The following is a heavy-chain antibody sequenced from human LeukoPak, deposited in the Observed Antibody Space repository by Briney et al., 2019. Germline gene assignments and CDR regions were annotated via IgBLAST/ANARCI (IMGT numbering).Heavy chain of an antibody. CDR1: GFTLSKPW. CDR2: IKSKSDGGTT. Sequence: SGGSLRLSCAASGFTLSKPWMSWVRQAPGKGLEWVGRIKSKSDGGTTDYAAPVKGRSTISRDDSKNTLYLQMNSLKTEDTAVYYCTTELWFGELLLGYWGQGTPVTVSS. D-gene: IGHD3-10*01. J-gene: IGHJ4*02. V-gene: IGHV3-15*01. CDR3: TTELWFGELLLGY.